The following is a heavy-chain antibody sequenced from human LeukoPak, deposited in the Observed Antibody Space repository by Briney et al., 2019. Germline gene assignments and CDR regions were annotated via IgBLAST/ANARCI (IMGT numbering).Heavy chain of an antibody. CDR3: ARDYYGSGSFDI. V-gene: IGHV5-51*01. J-gene: IGHJ3*02. Sequence: GESLKISCKGSGYSFTSHWVGWVRQMPGKGLEWMGIIYPGDSDTRSSPSFQGQVTISADKSINTAYLQWSSLKASDTAMYYCARDYYGSGSFDIWGQGTMVTVSS. D-gene: IGHD3-10*01. CDR2: IYPGDSDT. CDR1: GYSFTSHW.